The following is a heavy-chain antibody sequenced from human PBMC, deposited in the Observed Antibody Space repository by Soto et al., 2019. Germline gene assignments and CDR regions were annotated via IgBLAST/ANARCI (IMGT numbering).Heavy chain of an antibody. CDR2: ISHDGSNK. Sequence: GGSLRLSCAASGFTFSSTAMHCVRQSPGKGLEWVAVISHDGSNKYNADSVKGRFTISRDNSKNTLFLQMNSLRAEDTAVYYCARDEGTGRPLDYWGQGTLVTVSS. CDR3: ARDEGTGRPLDY. D-gene: IGHD1-1*01. J-gene: IGHJ4*02. CDR1: GFTFSSTA. V-gene: IGHV3-30-3*01.